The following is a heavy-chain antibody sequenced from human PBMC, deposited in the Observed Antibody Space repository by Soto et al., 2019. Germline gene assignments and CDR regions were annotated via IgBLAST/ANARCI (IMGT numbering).Heavy chain of an antibody. Sequence: SETLSLTCTVSGGSISSYYWSWIRQPPGKGLEWIGYIYYSGTTNYNPSLKSRVTISVDTSKTQFSLRLSSVTAADMAVYYCARGPRNTVFAVAEGFDSWGQGALVTVSS. J-gene: IGHJ4*02. CDR2: IYYSGTT. V-gene: IGHV4-59*08. CDR3: ARGPRNTVFAVAEGFDS. CDR1: GGSISSYY. D-gene: IGHD3-3*01.